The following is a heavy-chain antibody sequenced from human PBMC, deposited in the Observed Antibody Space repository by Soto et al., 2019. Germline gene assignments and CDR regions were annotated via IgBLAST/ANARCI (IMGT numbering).Heavy chain of an antibody. J-gene: IGHJ4*02. Sequence: QVQLQQWGAGLLKPSETLSLTCAVYGGSFSGYYWSWIRQPPGKGLEWLGQINHSGSTNYNPSLKSRVTISVDTSKNQFSLKLSSVTAADTAVYYCASSPLFDYWGQGTLVTVSS. CDR3: ASSPLFDY. V-gene: IGHV4-34*01. CDR2: INHSGST. CDR1: GGSFSGYY.